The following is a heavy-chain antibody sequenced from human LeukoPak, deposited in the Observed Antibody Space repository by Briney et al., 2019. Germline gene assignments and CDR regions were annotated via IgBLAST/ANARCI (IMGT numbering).Heavy chain of an antibody. Sequence: ASVKVSCKASGYTFTGYYMHWVRQAPGQGREWMGWINPNSGGTNYAQKFQGRVTMTRDTSISTAYMELSRLRSDDTAVYYCARDGYSYGSNWFDPWGQGTLVTVYS. CDR3: ARDGYSYGSNWFDP. V-gene: IGHV1-2*02. D-gene: IGHD5-18*01. CDR1: GYTFTGYY. CDR2: INPNSGGT. J-gene: IGHJ5*02.